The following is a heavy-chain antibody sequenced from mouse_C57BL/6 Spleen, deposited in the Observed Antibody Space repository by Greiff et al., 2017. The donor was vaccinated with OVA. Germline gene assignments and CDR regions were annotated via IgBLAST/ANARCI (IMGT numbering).Heavy chain of an antibody. J-gene: IGHJ3*01. CDR2: IDPEDGDT. D-gene: IGHD2-1*01. CDR1: GFNIKDYY. Sequence: VQLQQSGAELVKPGASVKLSCTASGFNIKDYYMHWVKQRTEQGLEWIGRIDPEDGDTKYAPKFQGKATITADTSSNTAYLQLSSLTSEDTAVYYCARSNYGNSWFAYWGQGTLVTVSA. CDR3: ARSNYGNSWFAY. V-gene: IGHV14-2*01.